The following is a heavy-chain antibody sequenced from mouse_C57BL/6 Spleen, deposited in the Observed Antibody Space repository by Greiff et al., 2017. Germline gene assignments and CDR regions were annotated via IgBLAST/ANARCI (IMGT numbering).Heavy chain of an antibody. J-gene: IGHJ4*01. D-gene: IGHD1-1*01. Sequence: VMLVESGPELVKPGASVKISCKASGYAFSSSWMNWVKQRPGKGLEWIGRIYPGDGDTNYNGKFKGKATLTADKSSSTAYMQLSSLTSEDSAVYFCARLLLAMDYWGQGTSVTVSS. CDR2: IYPGDGDT. V-gene: IGHV1-82*01. CDR3: ARLLLAMDY. CDR1: GYAFSSSW.